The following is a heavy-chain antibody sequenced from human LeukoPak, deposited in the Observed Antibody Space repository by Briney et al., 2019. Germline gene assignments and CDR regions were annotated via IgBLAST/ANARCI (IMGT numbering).Heavy chain of an antibody. CDR2: IIPIFVTA. D-gene: IGHD2-2*01. J-gene: IGHJ5*02. V-gene: IGHV1-69*05. CDR1: GGTFSSYA. CDR3: ARGRYQLLTRNNWFDP. Sequence: SVKVSCKASGGTFSSYAISWVRQAPGQGLEWMGGIIPIFVTANYAQTFQGRVTITTDESTSTAYMELSSLRSEDTAVYYCARGRYQLLTRNNWFDPWGQGTLVTVSS.